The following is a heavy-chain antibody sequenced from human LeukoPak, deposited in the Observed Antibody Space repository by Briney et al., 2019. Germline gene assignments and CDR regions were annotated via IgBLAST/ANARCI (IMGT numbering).Heavy chain of an antibody. CDR1: GFTFSSYW. CDR3: ARDYGGNSDYYYYGMDV. CDR2: INSDGSST. V-gene: IGHV3-74*01. D-gene: IGHD4-23*01. Sequence: PGGSLRLSCAASGFTFSSYWMHWVRQAPGKGLVWVSRINSDGSSTSYADSVKGRFTISRDNAKNTLYLQMSSLRAEDTAVYYCARDYGGNSDYYYYGMDVWGQGTTVTVSS. J-gene: IGHJ6*02.